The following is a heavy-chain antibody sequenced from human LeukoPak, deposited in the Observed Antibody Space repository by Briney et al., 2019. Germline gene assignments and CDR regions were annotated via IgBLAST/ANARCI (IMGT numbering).Heavy chain of an antibody. Sequence: PSETLSLTCSVSGGSISSYYWSWIRQPAGKGLEWIGRIYPSGGTNYNPSLKSRVTMSLDTSKNQFSLKLSSVTAADTAVYYCARLISVARGVSVDDWFDPWGQGTLVTVSS. CDR2: IYPSGGT. V-gene: IGHV4-4*07. CDR3: ARLISVARGVSVDDWFDP. CDR1: GGSISSYY. J-gene: IGHJ5*02. D-gene: IGHD3-10*01.